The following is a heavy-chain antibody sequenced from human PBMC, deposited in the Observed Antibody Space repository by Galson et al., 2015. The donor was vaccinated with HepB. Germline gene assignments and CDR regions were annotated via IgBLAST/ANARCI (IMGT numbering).Heavy chain of an antibody. V-gene: IGHV5-51*01. J-gene: IGHJ4*02. CDR1: GYSFTSYW. CDR3: ARHGYCTNGVCPGGDY. Sequence: QSGAEVKKPGESLKISCKGSGYSFTSYWIGWVRQMPGKGLEWMGIIYPGDSESRYSPSFQGQVTISADKSISTAYLQWSSLKASDTAMYNCARHGYCTNGVCPGGDYWGQGTLVTVSS. CDR2: IYPGDSES. D-gene: IGHD2-8*01.